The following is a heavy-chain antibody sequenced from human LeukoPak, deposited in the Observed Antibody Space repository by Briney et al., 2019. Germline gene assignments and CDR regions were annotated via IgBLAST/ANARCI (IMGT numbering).Heavy chain of an antibody. CDR3: ATEGSSVWGSLDY. Sequence: GGSLRLSCAASGFTFSSYVMSWVRQAPGKGLEWVSGISGRGSSTYYADSVKGRFTISRDNSKNTVYLQMNSLRAEDTAVYYCATEGSSVWGSLDYWGQGTRVTVSS. D-gene: IGHD6-19*01. CDR2: ISGRGSST. CDR1: GFTFSSYV. J-gene: IGHJ4*02. V-gene: IGHV3-23*01.